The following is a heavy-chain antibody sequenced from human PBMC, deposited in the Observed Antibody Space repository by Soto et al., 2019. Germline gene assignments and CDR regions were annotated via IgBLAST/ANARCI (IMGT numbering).Heavy chain of an antibody. CDR2: IYYSGST. Sequence: TSETLSLTCTVSGGSISSYYWSWIRQPPGKGLEWIGYIYYSGSTNYNPSLKSRVTISVDTSKNQFSLKLSSVTAADTAVYYCARVGWRDYDILTGYYYFDYWGQGTLVTVSS. V-gene: IGHV4-59*01. CDR3: ARVGWRDYDILTGYYYFDY. CDR1: GGSISSYY. D-gene: IGHD3-9*01. J-gene: IGHJ4*02.